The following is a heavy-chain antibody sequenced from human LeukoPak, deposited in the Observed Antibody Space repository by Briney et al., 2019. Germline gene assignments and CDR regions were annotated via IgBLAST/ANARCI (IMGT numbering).Heavy chain of an antibody. CDR3: ARDLPSSPTLAAFDY. CDR1: GFTFSSYS. J-gene: IGHJ4*02. V-gene: IGHV3-21*01. D-gene: IGHD6-13*01. Sequence: PGGSLRLSCAASGFTFSSYSMNWVRQAPGKGLEWVSSISSSSSYIYYADSVKGRFTISRDNAKNSLYLQMNSLRAEDTAVYYCARDLPSSPTLAAFDYWGQGTLVTVSS. CDR2: ISSSSSYI.